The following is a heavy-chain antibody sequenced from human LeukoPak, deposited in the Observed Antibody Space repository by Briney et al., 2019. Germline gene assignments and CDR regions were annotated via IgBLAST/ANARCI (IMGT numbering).Heavy chain of an antibody. V-gene: IGHV1-69*06. D-gene: IGHD6-13*01. CDR1: GGTFSSYS. J-gene: IGHJ4*02. Sequence: GSSVKVSCKASGGTFSSYSISWVRQAPGQGLEWMGGIIPIFGTANYAQKFQGRVTITADKSTSTAYMELSSLRSEDTAVYYCARDLISSSSWPFDYWGQGTLDTVSS. CDR2: IIPIFGTA. CDR3: ARDLISSSSWPFDY.